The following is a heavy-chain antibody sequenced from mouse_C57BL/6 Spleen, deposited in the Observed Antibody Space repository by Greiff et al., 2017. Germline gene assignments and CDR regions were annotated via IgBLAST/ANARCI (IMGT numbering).Heavy chain of an antibody. D-gene: IGHD1-1*01. Sequence: VQLQQSGPELVKPGASVKISCKASGYSFTSYYIHWVKQRPGQGLEWIGWIYPGSGNTKYNEKFKGKATLTADTSSSTAYMQLSSLTSEDSAVYYCARDGSSYEDYFDYWGQGTTLTVSS. V-gene: IGHV1-66*01. J-gene: IGHJ2*01. CDR3: ARDGSSYEDYFDY. CDR1: GYSFTSYY. CDR2: IYPGSGNT.